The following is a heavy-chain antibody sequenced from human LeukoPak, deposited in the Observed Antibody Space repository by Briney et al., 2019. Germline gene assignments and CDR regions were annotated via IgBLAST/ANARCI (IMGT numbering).Heavy chain of an antibody. D-gene: IGHD3-10*01. Sequence: GGSLRLSCTASGFTFGDYTMNWVRQAPGKGLEWVGLIRSKAYGGTTEYAASVKGRFIISRDDSKSIAYLQMNSLKTEDTAVYYCVGEYFDHWGQGTLVTASS. V-gene: IGHV3-49*04. CDR1: GFTFGDYT. J-gene: IGHJ4*02. CDR2: IRSKAYGGTT. CDR3: VGEYFDH.